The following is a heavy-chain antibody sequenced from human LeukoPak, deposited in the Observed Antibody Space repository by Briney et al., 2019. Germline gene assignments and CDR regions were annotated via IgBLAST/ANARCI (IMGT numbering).Heavy chain of an antibody. V-gene: IGHV3-23*01. J-gene: IGHJ4*02. CDR1: GFTFSSYA. Sequence: GGSLRLSCAASGFTFSSYAMSWVRQTPGKGLEWVSAISGSGGSTYYADSVKGRFTISRDNSKNTLYLQMNSLRAEDTAVYYCAKVGPNYDFWSGYYNWGQGTLVTVSS. CDR3: AKVGPNYDFWSGYYN. D-gene: IGHD3-3*01. CDR2: ISGSGGST.